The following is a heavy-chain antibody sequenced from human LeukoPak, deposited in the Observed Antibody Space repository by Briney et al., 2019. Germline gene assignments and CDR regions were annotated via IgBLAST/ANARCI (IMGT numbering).Heavy chain of an antibody. J-gene: IGHJ4*02. CDR2: IYYSGST. Sequence: SETLSLTCTVSGGSISSSSYYWGWIRQPPGKGLEWIGSIYYSGSTYYNPSLKSRVTISVDASKNQFSLKLSSVTAADTALYYCAINYYDTRKPWDWGQGTLVTVSS. V-gene: IGHV4-39*01. CDR3: AINYYDTRKPWD. CDR1: GGSISSSSYY. D-gene: IGHD3-22*01.